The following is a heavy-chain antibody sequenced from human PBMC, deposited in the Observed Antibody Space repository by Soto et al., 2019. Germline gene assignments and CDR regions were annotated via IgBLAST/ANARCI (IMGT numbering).Heavy chain of an antibody. CDR1: GGSVSSGSYY. D-gene: IGHD2-2*02. J-gene: IGHJ6*02. Sequence: QVQLQESGPGLVKPSETLSLTCTVSGGSVSSGSYYWSWIRQPPGKGLEWIGYIYYSGSTNYNPSHRGRVTISVDTSKNQFSLKLSSVTAADTAVYYCASVTRTCISTSCYRYYYGMDVWGQGTTVTVSS. V-gene: IGHV4-61*01. CDR2: IYYSGST. CDR3: ASVTRTCISTSCYRYYYGMDV.